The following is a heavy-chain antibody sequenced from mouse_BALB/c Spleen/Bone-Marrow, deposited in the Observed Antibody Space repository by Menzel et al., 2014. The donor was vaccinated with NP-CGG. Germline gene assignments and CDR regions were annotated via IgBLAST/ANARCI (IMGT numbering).Heavy chain of an antibody. CDR2: IWSDGST. CDR3: ATSLLRPAMDY. V-gene: IGHV2-6*02. J-gene: IGHJ4*01. CDR1: GFSLTTYV. Sequence: QVQLQQSGPGLVAPSQSLSITCTVSGFSLTTYVLHWVRQPPGKALEWLVVIWSDGSTTYNSALKSRLSISKDNSKSQVFLKMSSLQTDDTAMYCCATSLLRPAMDYWGQGTSVTVSS. D-gene: IGHD1-2*01.